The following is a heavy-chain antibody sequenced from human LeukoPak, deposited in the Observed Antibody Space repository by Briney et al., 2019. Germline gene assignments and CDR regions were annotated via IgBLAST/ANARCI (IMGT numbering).Heavy chain of an antibody. D-gene: IGHD2-15*01. CDR3: ARDHCSGGSCYGSDAFDI. CDR1: GGSISSGGYY. Sequence: SETLSLTCTVSGGSISSGGYYWSWIRQPPGKGLEWIGYIYYSGSTYYNPSLKSRVTISVDTSKDQFSLKLSSVTAADTAVYYCARDHCSGGSCYGSDAFDIWGQGTMVTVSS. J-gene: IGHJ3*02. CDR2: IYYSGST. V-gene: IGHV4-30-4*01.